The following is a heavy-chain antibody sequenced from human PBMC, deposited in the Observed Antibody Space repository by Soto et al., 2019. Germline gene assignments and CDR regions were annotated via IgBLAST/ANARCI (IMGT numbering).Heavy chain of an antibody. CDR1: GFIFGSYC. CDR3: AREVDDLLTGYRHYYYYGMDV. CDR2: ISSSSSTI. V-gene: IGHV3-48*02. J-gene: IGHJ6*02. D-gene: IGHD3-9*01. Sequence: GGSLRLSCAASGFIFGSYCMNWVRQAPGKGLEWVSYISSSSSTIYYADSVKGRFTISRDNAKNSLYLQMNSLRDEDTAVYYCAREVDDLLTGYRHYYYYGMDVWGQGTTVTVSS.